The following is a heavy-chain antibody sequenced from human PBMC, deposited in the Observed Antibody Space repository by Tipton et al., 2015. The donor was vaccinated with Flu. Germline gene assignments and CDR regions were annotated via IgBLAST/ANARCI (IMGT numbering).Heavy chain of an antibody. V-gene: IGHV1-69*18. CDR2: IIPIFGTA. D-gene: IGHD6-19*01. CDR3: ARGLISSGWLYYFDY. J-gene: IGHJ4*02. CDR1: GGTFSSYA. Sequence: QVQLVQSGAEVKKPGSSVKVSCKASGGTFSSYAISWVRQAPGQGLEWMGRIIPIFGTANYAQKFQGRVTITADESTSTAYTELSSLRSEDTAVYYCARGLISSGWLYYFDYWGQGTLVTVSS.